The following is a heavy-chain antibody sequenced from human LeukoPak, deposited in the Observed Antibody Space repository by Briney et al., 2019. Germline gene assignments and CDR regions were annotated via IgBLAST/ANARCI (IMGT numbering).Heavy chain of an antibody. D-gene: IGHD6-13*01. CDR1: GGSIISSGSS. CDR2: IYHSGST. CDR3: ARDGPAEYGMDV. V-gene: IGHV4-30-2*01. J-gene: IGHJ6*02. Sequence: SETLSLTCAVSGGSIISSGSSWSWIRQPPGKGLEWIGYIYHSGSTYYNPSLKSRVTISVDRSKNQFSLRLTSVTAADTAVYYCARDGPAEYGMDVWGQGTTVTVSS.